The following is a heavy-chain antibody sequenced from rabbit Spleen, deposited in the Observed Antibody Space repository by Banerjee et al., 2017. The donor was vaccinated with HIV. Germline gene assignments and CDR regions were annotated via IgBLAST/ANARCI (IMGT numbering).Heavy chain of an antibody. CDR3: ARDTGSSFSTYGMDL. CDR2: IYPGSSGST. V-gene: IGHV1S40*01. Sequence: QSLEESGGGLVKPGETLTLTCKASGFSFSSTYYMCWVRQAPGKGLEWIACIYPGSSGSTYYASWAKGRFTISKTSSTTVTLQMPGLTAADTATYFCARDTGSSFSTYGMDLWGPGTLVTVS. CDR1: GFSFSSTYY. D-gene: IGHD8-1*01. J-gene: IGHJ6*01.